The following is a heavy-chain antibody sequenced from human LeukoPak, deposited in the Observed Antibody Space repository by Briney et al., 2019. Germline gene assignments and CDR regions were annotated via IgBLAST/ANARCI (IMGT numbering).Heavy chain of an antibody. CDR1: GGSISSYH. D-gene: IGHD3-10*01. J-gene: IGHJ3*01. CDR2: IYTPGST. CDR3: ARSPRGSGSSTLLGVAFDL. V-gene: IGHV4-4*07. Sequence: SETLSLTCTVSGGSISSYHWSWIRQPAGKGLEWIGHIYTPGSTKYNPSLKSRVTMSVDTSKNQFSLKLSSVTAADTAVYYCARSPRGSGSSTLLGVAFDLWGQGTMVTVSS.